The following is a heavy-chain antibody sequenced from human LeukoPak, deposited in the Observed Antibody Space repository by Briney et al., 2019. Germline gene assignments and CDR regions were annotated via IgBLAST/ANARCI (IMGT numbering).Heavy chain of an antibody. Sequence: GGSLRLSCTTSGFNFRAYWMGWVRQAPGKGREWVANIHQHGSKENYVDSVRGRFTISKDTSTNTLSLQMNSLRGDDTGIYYCARAFATGIRRALWLGGSLRGQGTLVTVSS. V-gene: IGHV3-7*04. J-gene: IGHJ4*02. CDR2: IHQHGSKE. D-gene: IGHD3-10*01. CDR3: ARAFATGIRRALWLGGSL. CDR1: GFNFRAYW.